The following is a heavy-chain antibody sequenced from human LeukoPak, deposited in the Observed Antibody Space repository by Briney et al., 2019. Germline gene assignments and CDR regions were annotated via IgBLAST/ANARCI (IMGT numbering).Heavy chain of an antibody. CDR3: ARRLGYCSSTSCLNWFDP. J-gene: IGHJ5*02. D-gene: IGHD2-2*01. CDR1: GYTFTSYD. Sequence: GASVKVSCKASGYTFTSYDINWVRQATGQGLEWMGWMNPNSGNTGYAQKFQGRVTITRNTSISTAYMELSSLRSEDTAVHYCARRLGYCSSTSCLNWFDPWGQGTLVTVSS. CDR2: MNPNSGNT. V-gene: IGHV1-8*03.